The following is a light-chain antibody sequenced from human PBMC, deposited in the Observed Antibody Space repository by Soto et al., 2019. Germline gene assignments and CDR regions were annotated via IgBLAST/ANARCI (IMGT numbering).Light chain of an antibody. CDR1: QSVSSSY. J-gene: IGKJ1*01. CDR2: GAS. CDR3: QQYNNWPSWT. Sequence: EKVMTQSPATLSVSPGERATLSCRASQSVSSSYLAWYQQKPGQAPRLLIYGASTRATGIPARFSGSGSGTEFTLTISSLQSEDFAVYYCQQYNNWPSWTFGQGTKVDI. V-gene: IGKV3-15*01.